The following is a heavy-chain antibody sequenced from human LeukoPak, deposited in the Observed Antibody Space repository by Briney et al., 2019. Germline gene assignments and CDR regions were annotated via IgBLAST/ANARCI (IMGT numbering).Heavy chain of an antibody. V-gene: IGHV4-4*07. CDR2: IYTSGST. J-gene: IGHJ6*02. Sequence: SETLSLTCTVSGGSISTYYWSWIRQPAGKGLEWIGRIYTSGSTNYNPSLKSRVTMSVDTSKNQFSLKLSSVTAADTAVYYCARGGGPGSGVYYYGMDVWGQGTTVTVSS. D-gene: IGHD3-10*01. CDR3: ARGGGPGSGVYYYGMDV. CDR1: GGSISTYY.